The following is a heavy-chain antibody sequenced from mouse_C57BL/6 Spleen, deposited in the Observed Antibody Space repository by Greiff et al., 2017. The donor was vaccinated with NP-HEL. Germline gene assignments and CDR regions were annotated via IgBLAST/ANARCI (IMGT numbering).Heavy chain of an antibody. CDR2: IWSGGST. CDR1: GFSLTSYG. Sequence: QVQLKESGPGLVQPSQSLSITCTVSGFSLTSYGVHWVRQSPGKGLEWLGVIWSGGSTDNNAAFISRLSISKDNSKSQVFFKMNSLQADDTAIYYCARTYYYGSSLWFAYWGQGTLVTVSA. J-gene: IGHJ3*01. V-gene: IGHV2-2*01. D-gene: IGHD1-1*01. CDR3: ARTYYYGSSLWFAY.